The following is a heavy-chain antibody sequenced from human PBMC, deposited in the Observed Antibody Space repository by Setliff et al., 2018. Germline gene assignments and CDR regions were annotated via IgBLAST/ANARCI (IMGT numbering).Heavy chain of an antibody. Sequence: SETLSLTCTVSGGSISSGSYYWSWIRQPAGKGLEWIGRIYSSGSTKYNPSLKSRVTISGDTSKNQFSLKLSSVTAADTAVYYCGRSEAYNWYFDVWGRGTPVTVSS. V-gene: IGHV4-61*02. CDR1: GGSISSGSYY. CDR2: IYSSGST. D-gene: IGHD2-2*02. J-gene: IGHJ2*01. CDR3: GRSEAYNWYFDV.